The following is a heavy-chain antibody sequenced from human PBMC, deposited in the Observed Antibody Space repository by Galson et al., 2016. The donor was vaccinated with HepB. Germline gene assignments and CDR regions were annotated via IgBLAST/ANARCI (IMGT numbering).Heavy chain of an antibody. Sequence: SLRLSCAASGFTFSSYGMSWVRQAPGKGLEWVSTMSGSGGTTYYADSVKGRFTISRDNSRNTVFLQMNSLPAEDTAVYYCAKAPSGWSYYFDYWGQGILVTVSS. CDR1: GFTFSSYG. D-gene: IGHD6-19*01. CDR2: MSGSGGTT. CDR3: AKAPSGWSYYFDY. V-gene: IGHV3-23*01. J-gene: IGHJ4*02.